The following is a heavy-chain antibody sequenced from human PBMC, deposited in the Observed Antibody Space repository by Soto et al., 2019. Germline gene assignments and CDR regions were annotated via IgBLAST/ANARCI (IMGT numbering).Heavy chain of an antibody. V-gene: IGHV1-2*02. D-gene: IGHD2-21*01. J-gene: IGHJ6*02. Sequence: AAAVKVSCKASGYTFTGYYMHWVRQAPGQGLEWMGWINPNSGGANYAQKFQGRVTMTRDTSISTAYMELSRLRSDDTAVYYCARVISSRYYYYGMDVWGQGTPVTVSS. CDR3: ARVISSRYYYYGMDV. CDR2: INPNSGGA. CDR1: GYTFTGYY.